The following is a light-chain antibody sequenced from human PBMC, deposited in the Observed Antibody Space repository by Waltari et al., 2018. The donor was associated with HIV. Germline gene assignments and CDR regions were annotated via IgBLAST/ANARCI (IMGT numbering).Light chain of an antibody. J-gene: IGLJ3*02. CDR2: EVT. V-gene: IGLV2-18*02. CDR1: SIAMGSYNR. Sequence: QSTLTQPPSVSGSLGQSFTTACSGTSIAMGSYNRVSWYKQPPGTAPKLIIYEVTNRPSGVAVRFSGSKSGNTASLTISGLQAEDEADYYCSSYTTSSTWVFGGGTQLTVL. CDR3: SSYTTSSTWV.